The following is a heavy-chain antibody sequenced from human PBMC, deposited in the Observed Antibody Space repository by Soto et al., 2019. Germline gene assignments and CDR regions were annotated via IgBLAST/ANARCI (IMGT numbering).Heavy chain of an antibody. Sequence: SETLSLTCGVSGCSISSYYWSWIRQSPGKGLEWITHIYNSGTTNYNPSLRSRVTISVDKSKNQFSLKLSSVTAADTAVYYCATDYGDYVGAFHIWGRGTMVTVSS. CDR1: GCSISSYY. V-gene: IGHV4-59*01. J-gene: IGHJ3*02. D-gene: IGHD4-17*01. CDR2: IYNSGTT. CDR3: ATDYGDYVGAFHI.